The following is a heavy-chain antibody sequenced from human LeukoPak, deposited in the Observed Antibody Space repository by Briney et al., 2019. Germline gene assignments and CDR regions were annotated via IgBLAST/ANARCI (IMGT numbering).Heavy chain of an antibody. CDR3: AKGTSYCSY. D-gene: IGHD1-26*01. CDR1: GFTFSSYG. Sequence: GRSLRLSCAAPGFTFSSYGMHWVRQAPGKGLEWVAVIWYDGSNKYYADSVKGRFTISRDNSKNTLYLQMNSLRAEDTAVYYCAKGTSYCSYWGQGTLVTVSS. CDR2: IWYDGSNK. J-gene: IGHJ4*02. V-gene: IGHV3-33*06.